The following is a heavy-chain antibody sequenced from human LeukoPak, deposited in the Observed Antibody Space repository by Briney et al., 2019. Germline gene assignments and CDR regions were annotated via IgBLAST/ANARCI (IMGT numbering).Heavy chain of an antibody. CDR3: ARASYYEVDALDV. CDR1: GGTFSSFV. D-gene: IGHD3-16*01. CDR2: IIPYLNIP. V-gene: IGHV1-69*04. J-gene: IGHJ6*02. Sequence: SVKVSCKASGGTFSSFVITWVRQVPGQGLEWMGKIIPYLNIPDYAQRFQGRVTITADKSTSTAYMEVSGLRSEDTAIYYCARASYYEVDALDVWGQGTTVTVSS.